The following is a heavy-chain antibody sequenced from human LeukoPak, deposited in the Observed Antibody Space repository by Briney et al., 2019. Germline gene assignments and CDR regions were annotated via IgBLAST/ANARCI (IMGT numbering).Heavy chain of an antibody. CDR2: FDPEDGET. CDR3: AREDANYYASGSFVP. D-gene: IGHD3-10*01. Sequence: ASVKVSCKVSGYSLTELSMHWVRQAPGKGLEWMGGFDPEDGETIYAQKFQGRVTMTEDTSTDTAYMELSSLRSEDTAVYYRAREDANYYASGSFVPWGQGTLVTVSS. J-gene: IGHJ5*02. CDR1: GYSLTELS. V-gene: IGHV1-24*01.